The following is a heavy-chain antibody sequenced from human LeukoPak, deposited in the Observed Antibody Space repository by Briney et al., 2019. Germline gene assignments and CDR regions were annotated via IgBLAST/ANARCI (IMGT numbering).Heavy chain of an antibody. CDR1: GYAFTTIG. D-gene: IGHD3-10*01. J-gene: IGHJ3*01. V-gene: IGHV1-18*04. Sequence: ASVRVSFRAPGYAFTTIGFSWVRQAPGQGREWMGWISGANGNTNYAPQFQGRVTMTIDTPTSTAFMELRSLRSDDTAVYSCATDHYNAFHFWGQGTMVIVSS. CDR2: ISGANGNT. CDR3: ATDHYNAFHF.